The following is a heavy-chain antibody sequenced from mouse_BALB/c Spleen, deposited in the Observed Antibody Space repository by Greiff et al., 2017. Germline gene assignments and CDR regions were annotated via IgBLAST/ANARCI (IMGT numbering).Heavy chain of an antibody. J-gene: IGHJ4*01. Sequence: QVQLQQPGAELVRPGASVKLSCKASGYTFTSYWINWVKQRPGQGLEWIGNIYPSDSYTNYNQKFKDKATLTVDKSSSTAYMQLSSPTSEDSAVYYCTITTALYAMDYWGQGTSVTVSS. CDR3: TITTALYAMDY. CDR1: GYTFTSYW. CDR2: IYPSDSYT. V-gene: IGHV1-69*02. D-gene: IGHD1-2*01.